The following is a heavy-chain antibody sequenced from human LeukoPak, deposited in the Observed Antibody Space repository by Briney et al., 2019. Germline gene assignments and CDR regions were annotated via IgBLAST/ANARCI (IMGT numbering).Heavy chain of an antibody. CDR1: GYTFTGYY. Sequence: ASVKVSCKASGYTFTGYYMHWVRQAPGQGLGWMGWINPNSGGTNYAQKFQGRVTMNRDTSISTAYMELSRLRSDYTAVYYCASDYCSGGSCYWNDAFDIWGQGTMVTVSS. J-gene: IGHJ3*02. CDR3: ASDYCSGGSCYWNDAFDI. CDR2: INPNSGGT. V-gene: IGHV1-2*02. D-gene: IGHD2-15*01.